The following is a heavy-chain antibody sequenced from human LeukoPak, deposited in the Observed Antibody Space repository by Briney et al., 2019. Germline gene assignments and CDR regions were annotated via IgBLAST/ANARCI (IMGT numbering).Heavy chain of an antibody. D-gene: IGHD5-18*01. Sequence: EASETLSLTCSFSGGSISNYYWSWVRQPPGKGLEWIGYIYYRGSTDYNPSLKSRVTISIDASKNHFSLRLSSVTAADTASYYCARGYAYGPNYYFDYWGQGTLVTVSS. CDR3: ARGYAYGPNYYFDY. CDR2: IYYRGST. V-gene: IGHV4-59*01. J-gene: IGHJ4*02. CDR1: GGSISNYY.